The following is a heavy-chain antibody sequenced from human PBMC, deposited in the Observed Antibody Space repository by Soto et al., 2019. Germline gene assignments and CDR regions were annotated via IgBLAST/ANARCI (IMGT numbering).Heavy chain of an antibody. Sequence: ASLKVSCNSSGSTFTSYGIICVRQSPGQGLEWMGWISAYNGNTNYAQKLQGRVTMTTDTSTSTAYMELRSLRSDDTAVYYCARLNSGSPPGGFEPWGQGTLVTVSS. CDR2: ISAYNGNT. D-gene: IGHD1-26*01. J-gene: IGHJ5*02. CDR3: ARLNSGSPPGGFEP. V-gene: IGHV1-18*01. CDR1: GSTFTSYG.